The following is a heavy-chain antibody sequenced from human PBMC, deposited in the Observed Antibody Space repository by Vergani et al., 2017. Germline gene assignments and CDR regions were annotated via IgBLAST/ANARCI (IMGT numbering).Heavy chain of an antibody. CDR1: GFTFSSYA. D-gene: IGHD3-3*01. CDR2: IKSKTDGGTT. Sequence: EVQLLESGGGLVQPGGSLRLSCAASGFTFSSYAMSWVRQAPGKGLEWVGRIKSKTDGGTTDYAAPVKGRFTISRDDSKNTLYLQMNSLKTEDTAVYYCTTESLYYDFWSGYSVFILDYWGQGTLVTVSS. CDR3: TTESLYYDFWSGYSVFILDY. J-gene: IGHJ4*02. V-gene: IGHV3-15*01.